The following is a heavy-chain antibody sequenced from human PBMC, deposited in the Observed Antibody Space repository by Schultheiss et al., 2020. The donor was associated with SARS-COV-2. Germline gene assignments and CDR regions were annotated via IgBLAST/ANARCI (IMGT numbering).Heavy chain of an antibody. Sequence: SETLSLTCAVYGGSFSGYYWSWIRQPPGKGLEWIGEINHSGSTNYNPSLKSRVTISVDTSKNQFSLKLSSVTAADTAVYYCASISSSWYAGTDYWGQGTLVTVSS. D-gene: IGHD6-13*01. CDR3: ASISSSWYAGTDY. J-gene: IGHJ4*02. CDR2: INHSGST. V-gene: IGHV4-34*01. CDR1: GGSFSGYY.